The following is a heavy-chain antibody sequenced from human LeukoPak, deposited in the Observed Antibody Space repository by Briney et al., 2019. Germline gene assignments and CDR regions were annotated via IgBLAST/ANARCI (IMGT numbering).Heavy chain of an antibody. Sequence: ASVKVSCKASGYTFTGYYMHWVRQAPGQGLEWMGWINPNSGGTNYAQKFQGRVTMARDTSISTAYMELSRLRSDDTAVYYCARARYDYVWGSYRYSIDYWGQGTLVTISS. CDR3: ARARYDYVWGSYRYSIDY. V-gene: IGHV1-2*02. D-gene: IGHD3-16*02. CDR2: INPNSGGT. CDR1: GYTFTGYY. J-gene: IGHJ4*02.